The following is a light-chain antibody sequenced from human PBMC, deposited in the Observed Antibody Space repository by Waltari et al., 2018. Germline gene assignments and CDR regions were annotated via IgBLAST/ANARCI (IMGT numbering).Light chain of an antibody. J-gene: IGLJ3*02. CDR2: STS. CDR1: AGEVTSGHH. Sequence: EPSLTVSPGGTVTLTCASSAGEVTSGHHANWLQQRPGQPPSLLFFSTSDKHPPTPARFSGSPLGGKAALTLSEVQSEDEADYYCLLFFDNSRVFGGGTKLTVL. V-gene: IGLV7-43*01. CDR3: LLFFDNSRV.